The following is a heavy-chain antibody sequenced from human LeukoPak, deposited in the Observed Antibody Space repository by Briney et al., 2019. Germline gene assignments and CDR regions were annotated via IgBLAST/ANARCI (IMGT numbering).Heavy chain of an antibody. CDR3: AKFGGPFIY. V-gene: IGHV3-23*01. CDR2: ISGSGGST. D-gene: IGHD3-10*01. CDR1: GFTFSSYA. Sequence: SGGSLRLSCAASGFTFSSYAMSWVRQAPGKGLEWVSAISGSGGSTYYADSVKGRFTTSRDNSKDTLFLQMNRLRAEDTAVYYCAKFGGPFIYWGQGTLVTVSP. J-gene: IGHJ4*02.